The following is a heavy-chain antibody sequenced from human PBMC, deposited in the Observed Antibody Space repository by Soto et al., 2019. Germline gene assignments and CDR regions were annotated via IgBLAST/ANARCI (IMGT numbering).Heavy chain of an antibody. V-gene: IGHV4-31*03. CDR3: ARDVAGGDYDWGKGWIDP. CDR2: IYYSGST. D-gene: IGHD4-17*01. J-gene: IGHJ5*02. Sequence: QVQLQESGPGLVKPSQTLSLTCTVSGGSISSGGYYWSWIRQHPGKGLEWIGYIYYSGSTYYNPSLKSRVTISVDTSKNQFSLKLSSVTAADTLVYYCARDVAGGDYDWGKGWIDPLGQGTLVTVSS. CDR1: GGSISSGGYY.